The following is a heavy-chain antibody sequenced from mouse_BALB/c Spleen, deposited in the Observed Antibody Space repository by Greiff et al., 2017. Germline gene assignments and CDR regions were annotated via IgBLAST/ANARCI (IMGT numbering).Heavy chain of an antibody. V-gene: IGHV5-17*02. Sequence: EVQLVESGGGLVQPGGSRKLSCAASGFTFSSFGLHWVRQAPEKGLEWVAYISSGSSTIYYADTVKGRFTISRDNPKNTLFLQMTSLRSEDTAMYYCARSGTTVVGAMDYWGQGTSVTVSS. D-gene: IGHD1-1*01. J-gene: IGHJ4*01. CDR1: GFTFSSFG. CDR2: ISSGSSTI. CDR3: ARSGTTVVGAMDY.